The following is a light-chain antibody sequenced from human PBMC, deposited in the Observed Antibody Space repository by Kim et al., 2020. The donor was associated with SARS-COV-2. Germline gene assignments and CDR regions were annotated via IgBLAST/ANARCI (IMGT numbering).Light chain of an antibody. J-gene: IGKJ1*01. V-gene: IGKV4-1*01. Sequence: ATINCKSSQSVLYSSKNKNYLAWYQQKPGQPPNLLIYWASTRESGVPDRFSGSGSGTDFTLTISSLQAEDVAVYYCHQYYSLPWTFGQGTKVDIK. CDR1: QSVLYSSKNKNY. CDR2: WAS. CDR3: HQYYSLPWT.